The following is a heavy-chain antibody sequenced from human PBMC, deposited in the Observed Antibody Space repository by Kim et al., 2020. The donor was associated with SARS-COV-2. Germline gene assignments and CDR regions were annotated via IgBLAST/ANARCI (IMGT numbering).Heavy chain of an antibody. CDR2: IIRHVGCD. D-gene: IGHD6-13*01. CDR3: AAEYSTFGQPHYSF. CDR1: GFIVSTYS. Sequence: GGSLRLSCATSGFIVSTYSLNCVSQPPGNWLDWIRIIRHVGCDRNSDSLPGRDVVTRDNSKNSLHLQMNRLTAEDTARYFCAAEYSTFGQPHYSFWGQGIRDSVSS. J-gene: IGHJ4*01. V-gene: IGHV3-23*03.